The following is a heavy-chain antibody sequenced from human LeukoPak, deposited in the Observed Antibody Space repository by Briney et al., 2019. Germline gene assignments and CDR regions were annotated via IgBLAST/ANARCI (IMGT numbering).Heavy chain of an antibody. V-gene: IGHV3-30-3*01. J-gene: IGHJ4*02. CDR1: GFTFSSYA. CDR2: ISYDGSNK. D-gene: IGHD2-2*01. Sequence: PGGSLRLSCAASGFTFSSYAMHWVRQAPGKGLEWVAVISYDGSNKYYADSVKGRFTISRDNSKNTLYLQMNSLRAEDTAVYYCARDGEQIVVVPAAIPYWGQGTLVTVSS. CDR3: ARDGEQIVVVPAAIPY.